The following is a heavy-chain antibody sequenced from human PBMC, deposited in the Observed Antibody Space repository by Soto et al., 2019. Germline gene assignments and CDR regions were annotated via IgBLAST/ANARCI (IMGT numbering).Heavy chain of an antibody. V-gene: IGHV3-23*01. Sequence: FRRLSCASSGFIFTKDAMNWVRQAPWKWLEWVSFIGGRGNSAYYADSVQGRLTISRDNSKNTLSLQMSSLTADDTAIYYCVREGRGSFDFWGRGTMVTVSS. D-gene: IGHD5-12*01. CDR1: GFIFTKDA. CDR2: IGGRGNSA. CDR3: VREGRGSFDF. J-gene: IGHJ3*01.